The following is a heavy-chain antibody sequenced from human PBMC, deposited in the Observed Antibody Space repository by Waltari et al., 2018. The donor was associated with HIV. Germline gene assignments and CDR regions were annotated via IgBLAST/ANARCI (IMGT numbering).Heavy chain of an antibody. CDR2: LFYSGST. J-gene: IGHJ3*02. Sequence: QMQLQESGPGMVKTSETLSLTCPVSGGSIRSSSHFWGWIRQPHGKGVEWIGTLFYSGSTDYNPSLKSRVTISVDTSKNQFSLKMSSVTAADTAVYYCARLQGWELIGSAAFDIWGQGTMVTVSS. CDR3: ARLQGWELIGSAAFDI. D-gene: IGHD1-26*01. CDR1: GGSIRSSSHF. V-gene: IGHV4-39*01.